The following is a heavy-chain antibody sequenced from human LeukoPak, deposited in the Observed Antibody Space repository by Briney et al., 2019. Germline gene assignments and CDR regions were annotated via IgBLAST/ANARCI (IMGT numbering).Heavy chain of an antibody. Sequence: PGGSLRLSCAASGFTVSSDHMSWVRRAPGKGLEWVSVIYAGGSTYYADSVTGRFTISRDNFKNTLFLQMNSLRAEDTAVYYCARVWELSFDYWGQGALVTVSS. CDR2: IYAGGST. D-gene: IGHD1-26*01. CDR3: ARVWELSFDY. CDR1: GFTVSSDH. V-gene: IGHV3-53*01. J-gene: IGHJ4*02.